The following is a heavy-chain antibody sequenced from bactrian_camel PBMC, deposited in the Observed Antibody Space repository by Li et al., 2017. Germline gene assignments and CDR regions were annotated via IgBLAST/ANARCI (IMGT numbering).Heavy chain of an antibody. J-gene: IGHJ4*01. Sequence: HVQLVESGGGSVQTGSSLRLSCAVSGYTNAIRFMAWFRQAPGKEREGVAGIIAGGPSTFYANFAKGRFTISRDNGKNTVYLQLNSLTNEDTAVYYCVQGVYWSTYGDIFRHQRGQGTQVTVS. D-gene: IGHD8*01. CDR3: VQGVYWSTYGDIFRHQ. CDR2: IIAGGPST. CDR1: GYTNAIRF. V-gene: IGHV3S63*01.